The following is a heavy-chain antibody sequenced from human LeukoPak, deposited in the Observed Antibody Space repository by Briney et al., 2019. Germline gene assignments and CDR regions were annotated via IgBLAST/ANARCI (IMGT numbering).Heavy chain of an antibody. CDR1: GFIFSNYE. CDR3: ARGRAPIDY. Sequence: PGGSLRLSCAASGFIFSNYEMNWVRQAPGKGLEWVSYISSSGSTIYYADSVKGRFTISRDNAKNSLYLQMNNLRAEDTAVYYCARGRAPIDYWGQGTLVTVSS. J-gene: IGHJ4*02. CDR2: ISSSGSTI. V-gene: IGHV3-48*03.